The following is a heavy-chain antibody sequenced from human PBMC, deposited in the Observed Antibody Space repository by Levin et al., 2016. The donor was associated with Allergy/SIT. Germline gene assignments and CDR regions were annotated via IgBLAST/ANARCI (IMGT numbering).Heavy chain of an antibody. J-gene: IGHJ4*02. CDR1: GFTFSSYE. Sequence: GESLKISCAASGFTFSSYEMNWVRQAPGKGLEWVSYISSSGSTIYYADSVKGRFTISRDNAKNSLYLQMNSLRAEDTAVYYCARKTYYYDSSGYPSGSYFDYWGQGTLGTVSS. CDR2: ISSSGSTI. CDR3: ARKTYYYDSSGYPSGSYFDY. V-gene: IGHV3-48*03. D-gene: IGHD3-22*01.